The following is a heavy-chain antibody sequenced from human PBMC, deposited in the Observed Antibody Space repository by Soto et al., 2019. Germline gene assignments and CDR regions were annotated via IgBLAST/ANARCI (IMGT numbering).Heavy chain of an antibody. V-gene: IGHV4-34*01. CDR1: GESFSGHI. D-gene: IGHD6-19*01. Sequence: QVQLQQSGAGLLKHSETLSLTCAVYGESFSGHIWTWIRQTPGKGLQWIGQINHSGSASYNPSLKSRVTTSVHTSNSQFSLELSSVTAADTAVYYCARGLITGSHYSGGWYYFDSWGQGTQGTVSS. J-gene: IGHJ4*02. CDR3: ARGLITGSHYSGGWYYFDS. CDR2: INHSGSA.